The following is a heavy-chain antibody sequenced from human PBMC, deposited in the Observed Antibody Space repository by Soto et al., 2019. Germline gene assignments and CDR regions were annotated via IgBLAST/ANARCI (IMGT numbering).Heavy chain of an antibody. CDR1: GGSINNYDFY. J-gene: IGHJ2*01. CDR3: ARMSYYYDKWYFDL. D-gene: IGHD3-22*01. Sequence: SETLSLTCSVSGGSINNYDFYWIWLRQTPGKGLQWIGYVYYSGSSDCIPSLKSRLSMSIDKSKNQFTLKLSSVTAADTAIYYCARMSYYYDKWYFDLWGRGTLVTVSS. V-gene: IGHV4-30-4*01. CDR2: VYYSGSS.